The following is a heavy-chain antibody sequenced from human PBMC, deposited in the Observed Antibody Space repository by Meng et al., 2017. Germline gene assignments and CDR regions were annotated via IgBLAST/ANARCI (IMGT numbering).Heavy chain of an antibody. V-gene: IGHV4-61*01. J-gene: IGHJ4*02. Sequence: ESLKISCTVSGGSVSSGSYYWSWIRQPPGKGLEWIGYIYYSGSTNYNPSLKSRVTISVDTSKNQFSLKLSSVTAADTAVYYCAREGKWGSALDYWGQGTLVTVSS. CDR2: IYYSGST. CDR1: GGSVSSGSYY. D-gene: IGHD3-10*01. CDR3: AREGKWGSALDY.